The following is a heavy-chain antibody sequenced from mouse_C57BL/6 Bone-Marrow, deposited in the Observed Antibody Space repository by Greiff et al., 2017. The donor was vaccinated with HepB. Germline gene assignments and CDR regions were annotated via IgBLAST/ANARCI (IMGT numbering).Heavy chain of an antibody. Sequence: EVMLVESGGGLVQPKGSLKLSCAASGFSFNTYAMNWVRQAPGKGLEWVARIRSKSNNYATYYADSVKDRFTISRDDSESMLYLQMNNLKTEDTAMYYCVRQGLGHWFAYWGQGTLVTVSA. CDR2: IRSKSNNYAT. J-gene: IGHJ3*01. V-gene: IGHV10-1*01. CDR1: GFSFNTYA. D-gene: IGHD3-3*01. CDR3: VRQGLGHWFAY.